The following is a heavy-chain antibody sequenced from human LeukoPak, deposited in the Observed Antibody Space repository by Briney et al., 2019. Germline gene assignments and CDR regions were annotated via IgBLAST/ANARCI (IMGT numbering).Heavy chain of an antibody. CDR3: AREQRTTVARGAFDI. J-gene: IGHJ3*02. V-gene: IGHV1-18*01. CDR1: GFTFTSYG. Sequence: ASVKVSCKASGFTFTSYGFTWVRQGPEQGLEWMGWISAYNGKTDYGQNIQGGVTMTTDTSTSTAYMEVRSLRSDDTAVYYCAREQRTTVARGAFDIWGQGTMVIVSS. D-gene: IGHD4-23*01. CDR2: ISAYNGKT.